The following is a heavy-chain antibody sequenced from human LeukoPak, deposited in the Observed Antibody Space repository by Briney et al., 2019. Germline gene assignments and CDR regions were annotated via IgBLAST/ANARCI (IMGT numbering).Heavy chain of an antibody. CDR1: GFTVSSTY. CDR3: ARGAVEVGATQHD. J-gene: IGHJ4*02. CDR2: IYSGGST. V-gene: IGHV3-53*01. Sequence: GGSLRLSCAVSGFTVSSTYMSWVRQAPGKGLEWVSDIYSGGSTYYADSVKGRFTISRDNSKNTLYLQMTNLRAEDTAVYYCARGAVEVGATQHDWGQGTLVTVSS. D-gene: IGHD1-26*01.